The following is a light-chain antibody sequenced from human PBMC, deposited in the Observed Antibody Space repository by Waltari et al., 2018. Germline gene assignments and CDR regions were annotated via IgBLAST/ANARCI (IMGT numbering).Light chain of an antibody. J-gene: IGKJ1*01. V-gene: IGKV3-15*01. CDR2: GAS. Sequence: IVMTQSPATLSVSPGERATFPCRASQGISSDLAWYQQKPGQAPRRLIFGASTRATGVTARLIGSGSGTEFTRTISSLQSEDVGVYYCQQSKIWPAFGQGTKVEIK. CDR3: QQSKIWPA. CDR1: QGISSD.